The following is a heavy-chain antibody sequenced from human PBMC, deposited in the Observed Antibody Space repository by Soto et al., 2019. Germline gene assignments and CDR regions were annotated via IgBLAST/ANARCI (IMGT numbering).Heavy chain of an antibody. J-gene: IGHJ5*02. D-gene: IGHD3-10*01. CDR1: GFSLNTSGVG. Sequence: QITLKESGPTLVKPTQTLTLTCTFSGFSLNTSGVGVGWIRQPPGKALEWLALIYWDDDKRYSPSLKSRLTITKDTSKNQVVLTMTNMDPVDTATYSCARAFGELLYAWDWFDPWGQGTLVTVSS. CDR2: IYWDDDK. CDR3: ARAFGELLYAWDWFDP. V-gene: IGHV2-5*02.